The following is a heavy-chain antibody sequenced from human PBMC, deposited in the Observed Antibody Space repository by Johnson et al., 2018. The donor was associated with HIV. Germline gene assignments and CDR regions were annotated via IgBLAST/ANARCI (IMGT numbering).Heavy chain of an antibody. J-gene: IGHJ3*02. CDR1: GFTFDDYA. D-gene: IGHD3-16*01. CDR2: ISWNSGSI. CDR3: TKGGRTFQHAFDI. Sequence: VQLVESGGGVVQPGRSLRLSCAASGFTFDDYAMHWVRQAPGKGLEWVSGISWNSGSIGYADSVKGRFTISRDNAKNSLYLQMNSLRAEDTALYYCTKGGRTFQHAFDIWGQGTMVTVSS. V-gene: IGHV3-9*01.